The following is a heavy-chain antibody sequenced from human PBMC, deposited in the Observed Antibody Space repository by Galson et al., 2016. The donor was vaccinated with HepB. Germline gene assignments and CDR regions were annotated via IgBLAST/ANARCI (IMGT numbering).Heavy chain of an antibody. Sequence: GAEVKKPGESLKISCRGSGYRFTTYWIGWVRQMPGKGLEWMGIINPTDSDTSYSPSFQGQVTISADKSSSTAYLQWSSLKASDTAMYYCARHWDSGSFDLDYWGQGTLVTVSS. CDR2: INPTDSDT. CDR3: ARHWDSGSFDLDY. CDR1: GYRFTTYW. J-gene: IGHJ4*02. D-gene: IGHD3-10*01. V-gene: IGHV5-51*01.